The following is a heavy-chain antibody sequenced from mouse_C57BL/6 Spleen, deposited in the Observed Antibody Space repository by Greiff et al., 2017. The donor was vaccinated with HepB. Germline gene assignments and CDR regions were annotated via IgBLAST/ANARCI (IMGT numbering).Heavy chain of an antibody. D-gene: IGHD6-1*01. CDR1: GFTFSDYY. CDR3: ARDRCLDY. CDR2: INYDGSST. J-gene: IGHJ2*01. Sequence: EVMLVESEGGLVQPGSSMKLSCTASGFTFSDYYMAWVRQVPEKGLEWVANINYDGSSTYYLDSLKSRFIISRDNAKNILYLQMSSLKSEDTATYCCARDRCLDYWGQGTTLTVSS. V-gene: IGHV5-16*01.